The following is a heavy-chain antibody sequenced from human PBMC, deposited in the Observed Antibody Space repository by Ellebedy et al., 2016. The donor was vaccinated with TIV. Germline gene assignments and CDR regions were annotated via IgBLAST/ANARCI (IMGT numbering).Heavy chain of an antibody. J-gene: IGHJ4*02. CDR3: VILRYFGSGSYSDY. D-gene: IGHD3-10*01. Sequence: GESLKISCAASGFTFSTYAMSWVRQAPGRGLEWVSTISGSGGGTYYTDSVKGRFTISRDNSKNTLYLQMNSLRAGDTAIYYCVILRYFGSGSYSDYWGQGTLVTVSS. V-gene: IGHV3-23*01. CDR1: GFTFSTYA. CDR2: ISGSGGGT.